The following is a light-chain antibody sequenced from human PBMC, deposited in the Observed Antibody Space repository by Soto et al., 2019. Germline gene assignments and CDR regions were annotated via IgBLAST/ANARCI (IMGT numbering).Light chain of an antibody. J-gene: IGKJ4*01. CDR3: QQFFTTPLT. Sequence: DIVMTQSPDSLSVSLGERATINCKPSQSILYRSNGMEYLAWYQQKPGHPPKLLIYWASTRESGVPDRFSGSGSGTDFTLTISSLQAEDVAVYYCQQFFTTPLTFGGGTRVEI. V-gene: IGKV4-1*01. CDR2: WAS. CDR1: QSILYRSNGMEY.